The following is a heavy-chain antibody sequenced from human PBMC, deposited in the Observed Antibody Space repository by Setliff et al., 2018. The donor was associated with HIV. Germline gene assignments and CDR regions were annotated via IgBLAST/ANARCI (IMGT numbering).Heavy chain of an antibody. CDR2: VIRGGHNT. J-gene: IGHJ4*02. D-gene: IGHD2-15*01. V-gene: IGHV3-NL1*01. CDR1: GFTFSSYG. CDR3: AKTLVVVASPLDF. Sequence: GGSLRLSCAASGFTFSSYGMHWVRQAPGKGLEWVSSVIRGGHNTFYADSVKGRFTISRDNSKDTLYLQMSGLTAEDTAIYYCAKTLVVVASPLDFWGQGTLVTVSS.